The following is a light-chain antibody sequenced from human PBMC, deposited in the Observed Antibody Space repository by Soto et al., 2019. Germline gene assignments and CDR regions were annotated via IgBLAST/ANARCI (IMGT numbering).Light chain of an antibody. Sequence: QLVLTQSPSASASLGASVNVTCTLTSGHSSYAIAWHQQQPEKGPRFLMRLNSDGSHSKGDGIPDRFSGSSSGAERYLIISSLQSEDEAGYYCQTWGRGIVVFGGGTKLTVL. J-gene: IGLJ2*01. CDR1: SGHSSYA. CDR2: LNSDGSH. V-gene: IGLV4-69*02. CDR3: QTWGRGIVV.